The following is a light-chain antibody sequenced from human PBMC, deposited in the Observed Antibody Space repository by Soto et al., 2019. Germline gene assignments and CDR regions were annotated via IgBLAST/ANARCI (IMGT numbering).Light chain of an antibody. V-gene: IGKV3-11*01. CDR3: QQRGNWPRT. CDR2: DAS. J-gene: IGKJ1*01. CDR1: QSVSIN. Sequence: ETVVTQSPATLSLSPGERATLSCRASQSVSINLAWFQQKPGQAPRLLIYDASNRATGIPARFSGSGSGTDFTLTISSLEPEDFAIYYCQQRGNWPRTFGQGTKVDIK.